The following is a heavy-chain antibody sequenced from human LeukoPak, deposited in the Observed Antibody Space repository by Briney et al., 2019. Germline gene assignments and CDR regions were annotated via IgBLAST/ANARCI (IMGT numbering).Heavy chain of an antibody. CDR2: IYTSDNT. J-gene: IGHJ6*04. D-gene: IGHD3-16*01. CDR3: ARGGSPDV. V-gene: IGHV4-61*10. Sequence: SETLSLTCTVSGGSISSGDYYWSWIRQPAGKGLEWIGRIYTSDNTNYSPSLSQNPSLKSRVTMSVDTSKNQFSLTLTSVTAADTALYYCARGGSPDVWGKGTTVTVSS. CDR1: GGSISSGDYY.